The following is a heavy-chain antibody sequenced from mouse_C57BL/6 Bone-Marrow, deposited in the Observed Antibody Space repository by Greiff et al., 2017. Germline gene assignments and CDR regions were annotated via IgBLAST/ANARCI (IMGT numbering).Heavy chain of an antibody. D-gene: IGHD2-4*01. CDR1: GFSFSDYY. CDR3: ARHADGNDYGVAY. CDR2: ISNGGGST. J-gene: IGHJ3*01. Sequence: EVKLVESGGGLVQPGGSLKLSCAASGFSFSDYYMYWVRQTPEKRLEWVAYISNGGGSTYYQDTVKGRFTISRDNAKKTLYRQMRRLKSEDTAMYYGARHADGNDYGVAYWGQGTLVTVSA. V-gene: IGHV5-12*01.